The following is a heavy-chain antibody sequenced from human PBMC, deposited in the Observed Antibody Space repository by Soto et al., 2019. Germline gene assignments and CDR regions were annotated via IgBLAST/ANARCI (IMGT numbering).Heavy chain of an antibody. CDR1: GDSVSSNSAA. J-gene: IGHJ3*02. V-gene: IGHV6-1*01. Sequence: SQTLSLTCAISGDSVSSNSAAWNWIRQSPSIGLEWLGRTYYRSKWYNDYAVSVKSRITINPDTSKNQFSLQLNSVTPDDTAVYYCARGIPPSGPLDAFDTWGQGTMVTVS. CDR3: ARGIPPSGPLDAFDT. CDR2: TYYRSKWYN.